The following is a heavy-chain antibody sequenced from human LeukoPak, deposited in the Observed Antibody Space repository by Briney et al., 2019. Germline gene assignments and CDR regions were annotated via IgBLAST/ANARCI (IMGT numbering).Heavy chain of an antibody. J-gene: IGHJ6*02. CDR2: INAGKGNT. D-gene: IGHD2-2*01. CDR3: ARGSCSSTSCFMDV. CDR1: EYTFSSYS. V-gene: IGHV1-3*01. Sequence: PAASVKVSCKASEYTFSSYSIHWVRQAPGQRLEWMGWINAGKGNTKYSQKLQGRVTITGDTSASTAYMELSSLRSEDTAVYYCARGSCSSTSCFMDVWGQGTTVTVSS.